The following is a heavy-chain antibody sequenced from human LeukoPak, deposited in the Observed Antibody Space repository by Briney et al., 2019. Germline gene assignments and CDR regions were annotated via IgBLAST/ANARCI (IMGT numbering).Heavy chain of an antibody. J-gene: IGHJ5*02. CDR2: ISTSGSTK. Sequence: GGSLRLSCAASGFTFSDFYMSWIRQAPGKGLEWVSYISTSGSTKYHAASVQGRFTISRDNAKNSLYLQMNSLRVEDTAVYYCARSSVAAAVGFDPWGQGTLVTVSS. V-gene: IGHV3-11*01. D-gene: IGHD6-13*01. CDR3: ARSSVAAAVGFDP. CDR1: GFTFSDFY.